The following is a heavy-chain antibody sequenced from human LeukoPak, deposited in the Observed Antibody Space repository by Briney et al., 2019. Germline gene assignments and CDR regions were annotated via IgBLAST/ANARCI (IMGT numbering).Heavy chain of an antibody. CDR2: INWNGGST. CDR3: ASLVVPAAHDAFDI. J-gene: IGHJ3*02. CDR1: GFTFDDYG. Sequence: GGSLRLSCAASGFTFDDYGMTWVRQAPGKGLEWVSGINWNGGSTGYADSVKGRFTISRGNAKNSLYLQMNSLRAEDTALYYCASLVVPAAHDAFDIWGQGTMVTVSS. D-gene: IGHD2-2*01. V-gene: IGHV3-20*04.